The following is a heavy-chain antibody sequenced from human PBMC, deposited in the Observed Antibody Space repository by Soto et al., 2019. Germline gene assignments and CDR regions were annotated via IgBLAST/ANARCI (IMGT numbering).Heavy chain of an antibody. CDR1: GYIFSGYR. V-gene: IGHV5-51*03. CDR2: IYPGDSDA. Sequence: GAFQNFSCTGSGYIFSGYRIGWLRQMSGKGLEWIGIIYPGDSDAKYRPSFQGQVTISADESITTAYLQWDSLKDSDTAIYYCVVQQKLPWVNAWGQGTLVTVSS. J-gene: IGHJ5*02. CDR3: VVQQKLPWVNA. D-gene: IGHD1-1*01.